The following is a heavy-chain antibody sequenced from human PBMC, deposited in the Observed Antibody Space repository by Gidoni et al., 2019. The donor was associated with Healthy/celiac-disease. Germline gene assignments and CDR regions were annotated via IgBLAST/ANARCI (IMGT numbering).Heavy chain of an antibody. CDR2: ISDDGSNK. CDR3: ARSRLSKAARGGVFDY. CDR1: GFTFSSYA. D-gene: IGHD6-6*01. J-gene: IGHJ4*02. Sequence: QVQLVESGGGVVQPGRSLRLSCAASGFTFSSYAMHWVRQAPGKGLEWVAVISDDGSNKYYADSVKGRFTISRDNSKNTLYLQMNSLRAEDTAVYYWARSRLSKAARGGVFDYWGQGTLVTVSS. V-gene: IGHV3-30-3*01.